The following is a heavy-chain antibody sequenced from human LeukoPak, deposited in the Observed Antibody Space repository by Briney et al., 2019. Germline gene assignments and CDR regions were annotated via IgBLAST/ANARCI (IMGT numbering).Heavy chain of an antibody. Sequence: GGSLRLSCAASGFTFSRYSMNWVRQAPGKGLEWVSYISSSSSTIYYADSVKSRFTISRDNAKNSLYLQMNSLRAEDTAVYYCARGSHYYDSSGYYSSGYWGQGTLVTVSS. CDR3: ARGSHYYDSSGYYSSGY. V-gene: IGHV3-48*04. CDR2: ISSSSSTI. CDR1: GFTFSRYS. D-gene: IGHD3-22*01. J-gene: IGHJ4*02.